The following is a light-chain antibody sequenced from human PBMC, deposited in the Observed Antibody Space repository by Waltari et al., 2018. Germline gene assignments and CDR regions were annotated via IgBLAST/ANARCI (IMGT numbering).Light chain of an antibody. CDR2: GAY. V-gene: IGKV3-15*01. CDR3: HQYEDWPRHS. CDR1: QNVGTS. Sequence: EIVVTQSPATLSVSPGERVTLSCRACQNVGTSLAGYQQKHGQTPRLLIFGAYSRAPGVPGRFSGSGPGTDFTLAISSLQSEDFAVYHCHQYEDWPRHSFGGGTQVQLE. J-gene: IGKJ4*01.